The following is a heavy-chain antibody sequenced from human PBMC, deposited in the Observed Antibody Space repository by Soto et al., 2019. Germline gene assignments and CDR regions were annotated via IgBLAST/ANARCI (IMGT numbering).Heavy chain of an antibody. Sequence: GGSLRLSCVASGFTFNSYRMGWVRQAPGKGLEWVANIKEDGSENYYVDSVKGRFTISRDNAANSLFLQMNSLRAEDTAVYYCARVVGYGWFDPWGQGTLVTVSS. V-gene: IGHV3-7*05. J-gene: IGHJ5*02. CDR2: IKEDGSEN. CDR3: ARVVGYGWFDP. CDR1: GFTFNSYR. D-gene: IGHD5-12*01.